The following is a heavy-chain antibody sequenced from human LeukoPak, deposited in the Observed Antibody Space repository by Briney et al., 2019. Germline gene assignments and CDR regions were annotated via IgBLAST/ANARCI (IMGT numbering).Heavy chain of an antibody. V-gene: IGHV4-59*01. CDR1: GGSIRSYY. CDR3: ARDLVDTPGAFDI. J-gene: IGHJ3*02. CDR2: IYYSGTP. Sequence: PSETLSLTCTVSGGSIRSYYWNWIRQSPGKGLEWIGYIYYSGTPNYNPSLKSRVTISFDTSKNQFSLKLNSVTAADTAVYYCARDLVDTPGAFDIWGQGTMVTVSS. D-gene: IGHD2-15*01.